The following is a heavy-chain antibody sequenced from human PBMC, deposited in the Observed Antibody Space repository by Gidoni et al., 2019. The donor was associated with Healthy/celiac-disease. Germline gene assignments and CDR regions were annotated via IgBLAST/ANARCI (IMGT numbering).Heavy chain of an antibody. J-gene: IGHJ4*02. Sequence: QVQLVQSGAEVKTPGASVKVSCKASGYTFTSYDLHWVRQAAGQGLEWMGWMNPNSGNTGYAQKFQGRVTMTRNTSISTAYMELSSLRSEDTAVYYCARGPDTAMGYGIYWGQGTLVTVSS. CDR2: MNPNSGNT. CDR3: ARGPDTAMGYGIY. D-gene: IGHD5-18*01. CDR1: GYTFTSYD. V-gene: IGHV1-8*01.